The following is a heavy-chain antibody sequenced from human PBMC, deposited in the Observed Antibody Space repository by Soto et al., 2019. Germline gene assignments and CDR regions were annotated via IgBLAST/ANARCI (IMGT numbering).Heavy chain of an antibody. J-gene: IGHJ6*02. CDR3: AGGGVRGVITRTRDYYGMDV. V-gene: IGHV1-18*01. CDR1: GYTFTSYV. CDR2: ISAYNGNT. D-gene: IGHD3-10*01. Sequence: ASVKVSCKASGYTFTSYVISWVRQAPAQGLEWMGWISAYNGNTNFAQKLQGQVTISADKSISTAYLQWSSLKASDTAMYYCAGGGVRGVITRTRDYYGMDVWGQGTTVTV.